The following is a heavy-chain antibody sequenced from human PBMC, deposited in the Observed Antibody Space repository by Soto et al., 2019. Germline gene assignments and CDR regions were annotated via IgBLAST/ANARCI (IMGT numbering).Heavy chain of an antibody. D-gene: IGHD3-22*01. CDR1: GGTFSSYA. CDR3: ARHYYYDSSGYPYVFRYYYYGMDV. Sequence: ASVKVSCKASGGTFSSYAISWVRQAPGQGLEWMGGIIPIFGTANYAQKFQGRVTITADESTSTAYMELSSLRSEDTAVYYCARHYYYDSSGYPYVFRYYYYGMDVWGQGTTVTVSS. CDR2: IIPIFGTA. J-gene: IGHJ6*02. V-gene: IGHV1-69*13.